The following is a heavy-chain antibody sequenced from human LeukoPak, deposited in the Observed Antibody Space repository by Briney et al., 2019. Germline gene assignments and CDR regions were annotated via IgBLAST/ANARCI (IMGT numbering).Heavy chain of an antibody. V-gene: IGHV4-30-2*01. CDR2: IYHTGST. CDR1: GGSISGSGYY. CDR3: ARGGVGPTTNWFDP. J-gene: IGHJ5*02. Sequence: SETLSLTCTVSGGSISGSGYYWSWIRQPPGKGLEWIGYIYHTGSTYYNPSLASRVTISVDRSKNQFSLRLTSVTAADTAVFYCARGGVGPTTNWFDPWGQGTLVTVSS. D-gene: IGHD1-26*01.